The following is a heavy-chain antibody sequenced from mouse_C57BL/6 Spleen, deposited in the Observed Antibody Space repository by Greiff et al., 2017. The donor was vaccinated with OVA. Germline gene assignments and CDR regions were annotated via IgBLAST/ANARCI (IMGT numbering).Heavy chain of an antibody. V-gene: IGHV1-47*01. J-gene: IGHJ2*01. CDR3: ARSGNYLYYFDY. Sequence: VKLQESGAELVKPGASVKMSCKASGYTFTTYPIEWMKQNHGKSLEWIGNFHPYNDDTKYNEKFKGKATLTVEKSSSTVYLELSRLTSDDSAVYYCARSGNYLYYFDYWGQGTTLTVSS. CDR2: FHPYNDDT. CDR1: GYTFTTYP. D-gene: IGHD2-1*01.